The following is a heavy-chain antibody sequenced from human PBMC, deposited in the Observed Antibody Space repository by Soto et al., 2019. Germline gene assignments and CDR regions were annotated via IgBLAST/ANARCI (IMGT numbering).Heavy chain of an antibody. V-gene: IGHV3-30*18. Sequence: QVQLVESGGGVVQPGRSLRLSCAASGFTFSSYGMHWVRQAPGKGLEWVAVISYDGSNKYYADSVKGRFTISRDNSKNTLYLQMNSLGAEDTAVYYCAKGLRGAAAEGSWFDPWGQGTLVTVSS. D-gene: IGHD6-13*01. CDR2: ISYDGSNK. CDR1: GFTFSSYG. CDR3: AKGLRGAAAEGSWFDP. J-gene: IGHJ5*02.